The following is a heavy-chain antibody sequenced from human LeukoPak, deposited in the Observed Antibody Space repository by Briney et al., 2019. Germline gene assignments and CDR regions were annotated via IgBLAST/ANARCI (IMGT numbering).Heavy chain of an antibody. D-gene: IGHD6-13*01. Sequence: SETLSLTCAVSGYSISSGYYWGWIRQPPGRGLEWIGSIYYSGSTYYNPSLKSRVTISVDTSKNQFSLKLSSVTAADTAVYYCASRRYSKAFDYWGQGTLVTVSS. CDR1: GYSISSGYY. CDR3: ASRRYSKAFDY. J-gene: IGHJ4*02. V-gene: IGHV4-38-2*01. CDR2: IYYSGST.